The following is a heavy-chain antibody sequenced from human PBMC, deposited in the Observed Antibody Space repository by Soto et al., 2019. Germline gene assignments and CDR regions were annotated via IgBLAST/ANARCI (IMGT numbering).Heavy chain of an antibody. CDR1: GYTFTSYD. CDR2: MNPNSGNT. CDR3: ARAGYCSSTSCYLPTYYYYMDV. D-gene: IGHD2-2*01. J-gene: IGHJ6*03. V-gene: IGHV1-8*01. Sequence: QVQLVQSGAEVKKPGASVKVSCKASGYTFTSYDINWVRQATGQGLEWMGWMNPNSGNTGYAQKFQGRVTMTRNTSISTAYMELSSLRSEETAVYYCARAGYCSSTSCYLPTYYYYMDVWGKGTTVTVSS.